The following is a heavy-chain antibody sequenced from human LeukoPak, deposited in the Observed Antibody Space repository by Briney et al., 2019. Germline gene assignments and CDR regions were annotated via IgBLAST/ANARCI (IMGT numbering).Heavy chain of an antibody. CDR2: ISGSGGST. Sequence: PGGSLRLSCTASGFTVSSNYMSWVRQAPGKGLEWVSAISGSGGSTYYADSVKGRFTISRDNSKNTLYLQMNSLRAEDTAVYYCAREVLWFGEFNFDYWGQGTLVTVSS. CDR1: GFTVSSNY. CDR3: AREVLWFGEFNFDY. V-gene: IGHV3-23*01. D-gene: IGHD3-10*01. J-gene: IGHJ4*02.